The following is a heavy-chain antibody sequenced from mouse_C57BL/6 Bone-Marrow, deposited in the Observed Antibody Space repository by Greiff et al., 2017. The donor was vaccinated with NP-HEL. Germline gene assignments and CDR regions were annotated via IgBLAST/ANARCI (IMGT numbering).Heavy chain of an antibody. V-gene: IGHV1-85*01. CDR2: IYPRDGST. D-gene: IGHD1-1*01. Sequence: VQLQQSGPELVKPGASVKLSCKASGYTFTSYDINWVKQRPGQGLEWIGWIYPRDGSTKYNEKFKGQATLTVDPSSSTAYMELHSLTSDDSAVYFCARSGDGSSPYYAMDYWGQGTSVTVSS. CDR3: ARSGDGSSPYYAMDY. CDR1: GYTFTSYD. J-gene: IGHJ4*01.